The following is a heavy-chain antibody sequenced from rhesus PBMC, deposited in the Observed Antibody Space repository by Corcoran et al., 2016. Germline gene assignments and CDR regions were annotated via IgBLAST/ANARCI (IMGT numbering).Heavy chain of an antibody. CDR3: SRQNYLDDHAYFGDFFFDS. Sequence: QVTLKESGPALVKPTQTLTLTCTVSGFSLTTSGMRINWIRQPPGKALEWLARIYWNDYRYFPASLKSRLDSSKDTSQNQVVLTLTNMDPEDTATYYCSRQNYLDDHAYFGDFFFDSCGQGVLVTVSS. CDR2: IYWNDYR. V-gene: IGHV2S2*01. CDR1: GFSLTTSGMR. D-gene: IGHD3-9*01. J-gene: IGHJ4*01.